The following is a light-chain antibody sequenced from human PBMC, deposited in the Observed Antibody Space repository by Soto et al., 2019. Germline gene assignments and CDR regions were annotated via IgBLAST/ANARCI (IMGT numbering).Light chain of an antibody. V-gene: IGKV1-13*02. Sequence: IQLTQSPSSLSASVGDTVTITCRASLDITTALAWYQQTPGKPPKVLIYDASSLQSGVPSRFSGSGSGTHFTLTISSLQPEDFATYFCQQFIAYPHTFGQGTKLEIK. CDR1: LDITTA. J-gene: IGKJ2*01. CDR3: QQFIAYPHT. CDR2: DAS.